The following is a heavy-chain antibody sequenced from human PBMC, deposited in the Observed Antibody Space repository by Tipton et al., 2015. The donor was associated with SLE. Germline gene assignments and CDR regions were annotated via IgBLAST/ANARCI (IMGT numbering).Heavy chain of an antibody. CDR3: ARILYYYDSSGYHHWYFDL. J-gene: IGHJ2*01. CDR2: IYYRGST. CDR1: GGSISYSYYY. Sequence: TLSLTCTVSGGSISYSYYYWGWIRQPPGKGLEWIGSIYYRGSTYYNPSLKSRVTISVDTSKNQFSLKLRSVTAADTAVYYCARILYYYDSSGYHHWYFDLWGRGTLVTVSS. V-gene: IGHV4-39*01. D-gene: IGHD3-22*01.